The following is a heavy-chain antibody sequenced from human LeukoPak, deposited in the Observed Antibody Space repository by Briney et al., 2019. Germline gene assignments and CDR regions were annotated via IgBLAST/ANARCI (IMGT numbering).Heavy chain of an antibody. J-gene: IGHJ6*02. Sequence: SETLSLTCAVYGGSFSGYYWSWIRQPSGKGLEWIGEINHSGSTNYNPSLKSRVTISVDTSKNQFSLKLSSVTAADAAVYYCARGLSIYDYVWGSYRYRPYGMDVWGQGTTVTVSS. D-gene: IGHD3-16*02. CDR2: INHSGST. CDR1: GGSFSGYY. CDR3: ARGLSIYDYVWGSYRYRPYGMDV. V-gene: IGHV4-34*01.